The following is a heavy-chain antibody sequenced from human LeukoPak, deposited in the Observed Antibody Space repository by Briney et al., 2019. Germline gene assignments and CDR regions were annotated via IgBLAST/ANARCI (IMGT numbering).Heavy chain of an antibody. D-gene: IGHD4-23*01. V-gene: IGHV1-69*06. J-gene: IGHJ5*02. CDR1: GGTFSSYA. CDR3: ARSPDYGGNWFDP. CDR2: IIPIFGTA. Sequence: SVKVSCKASGGTFSSYAISWVRQAPGQGLEWMGGIIPIFGTANYAQKFQGRVTITADKSTSTAYMELSSLRSEDTAVYYCARSPDYGGNWFDPWGQGTLVTVSS.